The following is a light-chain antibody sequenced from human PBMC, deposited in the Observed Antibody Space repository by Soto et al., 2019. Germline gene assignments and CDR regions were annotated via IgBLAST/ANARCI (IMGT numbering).Light chain of an antibody. V-gene: IGLV1-44*01. J-gene: IGLJ2*01. CDR2: DTN. CDR1: SSNIGLND. CDR3: AAWDDSLNGPV. Sequence: QSVLTQPPSASGTPGQTVTISCSGSSSNIGLNDVHWYRQLSGTAPQILIYDTNQQATGVPDRFSGSRSGTPASLAIHGLQSEDEADYHCAAWDDSLNGPVFGGGTKVTVL.